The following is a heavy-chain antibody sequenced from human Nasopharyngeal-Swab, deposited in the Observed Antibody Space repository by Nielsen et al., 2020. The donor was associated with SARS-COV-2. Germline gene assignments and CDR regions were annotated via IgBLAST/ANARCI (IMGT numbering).Heavy chain of an antibody. CDR3: ARDRGTGDSYYYYGMDV. Sequence: GGSLRLSWAASGFTFSSYSMNWVRQAPGKGLEWVSSISSSSSYIYYADSVKGRFTISRDNAKNSLYLQMNSLRAEDTAVYYCARDRGTGDSYYYYGMDVWGQGTTVTVSS. CDR2: ISSSSSYI. CDR1: GFTFSSYS. V-gene: IGHV3-21*01. J-gene: IGHJ6*02. D-gene: IGHD7-27*01.